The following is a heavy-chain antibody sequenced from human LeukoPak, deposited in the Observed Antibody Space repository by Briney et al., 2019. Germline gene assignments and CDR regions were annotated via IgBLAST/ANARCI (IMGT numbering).Heavy chain of an antibody. CDR3: ARDPSNTSGWKTWFDT. CDR1: GFIFTKYG. Sequence: GASVKVSCKASGFIFTKYGINWVRQAPGQGLECVGWISGYNGDTNYAQKLQGRVTMTTDTSTTTAYMELRSLRSDDTAFYYCARDPSNTSGWKTWFDTWGQGTLVTVSS. CDR2: ISGYNGDT. J-gene: IGHJ5*02. V-gene: IGHV1-18*01. D-gene: IGHD6-19*01.